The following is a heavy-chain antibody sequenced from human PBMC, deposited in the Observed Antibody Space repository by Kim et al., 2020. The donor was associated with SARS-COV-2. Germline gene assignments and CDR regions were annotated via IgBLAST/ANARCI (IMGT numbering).Heavy chain of an antibody. CDR1: GFTFSNYG. Sequence: GGSLRLSCAASGFTFSNYGMSWVRQAPGKGLEWVSGISGSADSTYYADSVKGRFTISRDNPKNTLYLQMNSLRVEDTAVYYCASGRAAAAGGYWGQGTLV. D-gene: IGHD6-13*01. CDR2: ISGSADST. J-gene: IGHJ4*02. V-gene: IGHV3-23*01. CDR3: ASGRAAAAGGY.